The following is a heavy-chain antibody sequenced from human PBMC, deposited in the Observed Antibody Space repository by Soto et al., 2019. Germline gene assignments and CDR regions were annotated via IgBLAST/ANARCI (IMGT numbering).Heavy chain of an antibody. J-gene: IGHJ3*02. D-gene: IGHD3-9*01. CDR2: IWYDGSNK. CDR3: AGDIFDAFDI. Sequence: QVQLVESGGGVVQPGRSLRLSCAASGFTFSSYGMHWVRQAPGKGLEWVAVIWYDGSNKYYADSGKGRFTISRDNSKNTLYLQMNSLRAEDTAVYYCAGDIFDAFDIWGQGTMVTVSS. CDR1: GFTFSSYG. V-gene: IGHV3-33*01.